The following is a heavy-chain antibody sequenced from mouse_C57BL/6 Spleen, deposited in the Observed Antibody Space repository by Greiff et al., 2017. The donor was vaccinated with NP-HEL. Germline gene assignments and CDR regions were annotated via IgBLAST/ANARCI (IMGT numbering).Heavy chain of an antibody. CDR3: ARDLDSSGTGDY. D-gene: IGHD3-2*02. J-gene: IGHJ2*01. Sequence: QVQLQQSGPELVKPGASVKISCKASGYAFSSSWMNWVKQRPGKGLEWIGRIYPGDGDTNYNGKFKGKATLTADKSSSTAYIQLSSLTSEDSAVYFCARDLDSSGTGDYWGQGTTLTVSS. CDR2: IYPGDGDT. V-gene: IGHV1-82*01. CDR1: GYAFSSSW.